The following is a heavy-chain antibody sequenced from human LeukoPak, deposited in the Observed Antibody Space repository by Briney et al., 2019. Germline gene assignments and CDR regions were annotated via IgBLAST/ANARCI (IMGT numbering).Heavy chain of an antibody. Sequence: SQTLSLTCTVSGGSIRSGSYYWSWIRQPAGKGLEWIGRIYTSGSTNYNPSLKSRVTISVDTSKNQFSLKLSSVTAADTAVYYCAREVPSYYYYTDVWGKGTTVTVSS. J-gene: IGHJ6*03. CDR1: GGSIRSGSYY. CDR2: IYTSGST. CDR3: AREVPSYYYYTDV. V-gene: IGHV4-61*02.